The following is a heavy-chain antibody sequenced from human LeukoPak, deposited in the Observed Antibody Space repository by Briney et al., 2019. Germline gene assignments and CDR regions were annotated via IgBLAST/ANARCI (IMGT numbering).Heavy chain of an antibody. CDR2: ISGSGGST. CDR3: AKARSYDVYYFDY. CDR1: GFTFDDYA. D-gene: IGHD5-12*01. J-gene: IGHJ4*02. V-gene: IGHV3-23*01. Sequence: GGSLRLSCAASGFTFDDYAMHWIRQAPGKGLEWVSAISGSGGSTYYADSVKGRFTISRDNSKNTLYLQMNSLRAEDTAVYYCAKARSYDVYYFDYWGQGTLVTVSS.